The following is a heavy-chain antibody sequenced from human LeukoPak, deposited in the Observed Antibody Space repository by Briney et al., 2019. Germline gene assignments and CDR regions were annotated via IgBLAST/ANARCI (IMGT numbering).Heavy chain of an antibody. Sequence: ETLSLTCTVSGGSISSYYWSWIRPPAGKGLEWIGRIYTSGSTNYNPSLKSRVTMSVDTSKNQFSLKLSSVTAADTAVYYCARDQGIAAAGTFDYWGQGTLVTVSS. CDR1: GGSISSYY. D-gene: IGHD6-13*01. J-gene: IGHJ4*02. CDR2: IYTSGST. CDR3: ARDQGIAAAGTFDY. V-gene: IGHV4-4*07.